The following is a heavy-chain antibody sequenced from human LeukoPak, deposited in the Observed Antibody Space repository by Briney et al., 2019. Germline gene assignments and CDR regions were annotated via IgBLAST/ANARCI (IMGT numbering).Heavy chain of an antibody. CDR3: ARDGERYSSSSFFDY. D-gene: IGHD6-6*01. CDR1: GFTVTVSSNY. J-gene: IGHJ4*02. Sequence: GGSLRLSCAASGFTVTVSSNYMSWVRQAPGKGLEWVSSISSSSSTIYYADSVKGRFTISRDNAKNSLYLQMNSLRAEDTAVYYCARDGERYSSSSFFDYWGQGTLVTVSS. V-gene: IGHV3-48*01. CDR2: ISSSSSTI.